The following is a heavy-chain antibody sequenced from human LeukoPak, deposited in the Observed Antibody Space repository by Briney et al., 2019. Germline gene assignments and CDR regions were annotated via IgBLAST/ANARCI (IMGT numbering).Heavy chain of an antibody. CDR1: GGSISSSSYY. V-gene: IGHV4-61*02. Sequence: TLSLTCTVSGGSISSSSYYWSWIRQPAGKGLEWIGRIYTSGSTNYNPSLKSRVTMSVDTSKNQFSLKLSSVTAADTAVYYCAGWDYGSGTDAFDIWGQGTMVTVSS. J-gene: IGHJ3*02. CDR3: AGWDYGSGTDAFDI. D-gene: IGHD3-10*01. CDR2: IYTSGST.